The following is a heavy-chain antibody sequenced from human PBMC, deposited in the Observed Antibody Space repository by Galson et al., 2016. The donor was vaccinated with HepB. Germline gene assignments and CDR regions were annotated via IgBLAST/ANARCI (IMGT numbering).Heavy chain of an antibody. J-gene: IGHJ4*02. Sequence: SVKVSCKASGYNFMSYGISWVRQAPGQGLEWMGWIRAYSGNTNYAQKFKGRFTIATDTSTTTAYMELRSLRSDDTAVYYCPKAAYLPDYWGQGTLVTVSS. CDR1: GYNFMSYG. CDR3: PKAAYLPDY. CDR2: IRAYSGNT. V-gene: IGHV1-18*01.